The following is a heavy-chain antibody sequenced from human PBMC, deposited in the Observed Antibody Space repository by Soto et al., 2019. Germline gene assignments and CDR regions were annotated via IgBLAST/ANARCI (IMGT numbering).Heavy chain of an antibody. CDR1: GYTFTDYY. Sequence: QVQLVQSGAEVKKPGASVKVSCKASGYTFTDYYIHWVRQAPGQGLQCLGWINPTNSGTRYARSFQGRVTVTRDTSISTAYMELSSLRSDDTAVYYCARGITSRLVFYYYYMDVWGFGTTVTVSS. CDR2: INPTNSGT. J-gene: IGHJ6*03. CDR3: ARGITSRLVFYYYYMDV. V-gene: IGHV1-2*02.